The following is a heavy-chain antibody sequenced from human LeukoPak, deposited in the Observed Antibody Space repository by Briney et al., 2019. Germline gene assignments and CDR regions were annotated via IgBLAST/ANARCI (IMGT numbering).Heavy chain of an antibody. CDR1: GGSISSGGYY. Sequence: SETLSLTCTVSGGSISSGGYYWSWIRQHPGKGLEWIGYIYYSGSTYYNPSLKSRVTISVDTSKNQFSLKLSSVTAADTAVYYCARESGKYDFWSRDAFDIWGQGTMVTVSS. D-gene: IGHD3-3*01. V-gene: IGHV4-31*03. CDR2: IYYSGST. CDR3: ARESGKYDFWSRDAFDI. J-gene: IGHJ3*02.